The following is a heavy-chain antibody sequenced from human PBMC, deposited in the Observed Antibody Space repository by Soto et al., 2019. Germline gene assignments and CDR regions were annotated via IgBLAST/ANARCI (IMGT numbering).Heavy chain of an antibody. V-gene: IGHV4-31*03. CDR3: ARTVAVDNWFDP. Sequence: QVQLQESGPGLVKPSQTLSLTCTVSGGSISSGGYYWSWIRQHPGKGLEWIGYIYYSGSTYYNPSLKSRVTISVDTSKNQFSLKLSSVTATDTAVYYCARTVAVDNWFDPWGQGTLVTVSS. J-gene: IGHJ5*02. D-gene: IGHD2-15*01. CDR1: GGSISSGGYY. CDR2: IYYSGST.